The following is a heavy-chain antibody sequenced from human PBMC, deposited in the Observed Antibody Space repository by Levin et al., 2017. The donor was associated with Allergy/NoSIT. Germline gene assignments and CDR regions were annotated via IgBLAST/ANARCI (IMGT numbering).Heavy chain of an antibody. CDR2: ISYDGSNK. V-gene: IGHV3-30*18. Sequence: GGSLRLSCAASGFTFSSYCMHWVRQAPGKGLEWVAVISYDGSNKYYADSVKGRFTISRDNSKNTLYLQMNSLRAEDTAVYFCAKDPSYYGSGSYVNYWGQGTLVTVSS. CDR3: AKDPSYYGSGSYVNY. J-gene: IGHJ4*02. CDR1: GFTFSSYC. D-gene: IGHD3-10*01.